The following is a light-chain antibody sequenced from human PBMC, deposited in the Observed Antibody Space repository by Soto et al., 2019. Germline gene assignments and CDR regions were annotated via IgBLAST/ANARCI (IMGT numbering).Light chain of an antibody. J-gene: IGKJ1*01. V-gene: IGKV3-15*01. CDR2: GAS. CDR3: QQYNNWPPPVT. Sequence: EIVMTQSPATLSVSPGERATLSCRASQSVSSNLAWYQQKPGQAPRLLIYGASTRATGIPARFSGSGSGTEFTLTISSLQSVDFAVYYCQQYNNWPPPVTFGQGTKVEIK. CDR1: QSVSSN.